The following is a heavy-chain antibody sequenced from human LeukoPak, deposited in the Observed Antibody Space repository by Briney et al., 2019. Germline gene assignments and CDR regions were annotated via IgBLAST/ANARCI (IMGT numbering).Heavy chain of an antibody. Sequence: PSETLSLTCTVSGVSINTGGDYWGWIRQTPGKGLEWIASISYSGASFYNPSLKSRVTISRDTSKNQFSLRLTSVSAADTAVYYCARQYGKWGQGTLLTVSS. CDR2: ISYSGAS. D-gene: IGHD3-10*01. CDR3: ARQYGK. J-gene: IGHJ4*02. CDR1: GVSINTGGDY. V-gene: IGHV4-39*01.